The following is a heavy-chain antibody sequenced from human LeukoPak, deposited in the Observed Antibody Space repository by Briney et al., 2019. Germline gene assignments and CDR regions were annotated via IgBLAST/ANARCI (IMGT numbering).Heavy chain of an antibody. CDR2: INHSGST. J-gene: IGHJ6*02. D-gene: IGHD2-2*01. CDR1: GGSFSGYY. CDR3: ATHCSRTSCYGMDV. V-gene: IGHV4-34*01. Sequence: PSETLSLTCAVYGGSFSGYYWSWIRQPPGKGLEWIGEINHSGSTNYNPSLKSRVTISVDTSKNQFSLKLSSVTAADTAVYYCATHCSRTSCYGMDVWGQGTTVTVSS.